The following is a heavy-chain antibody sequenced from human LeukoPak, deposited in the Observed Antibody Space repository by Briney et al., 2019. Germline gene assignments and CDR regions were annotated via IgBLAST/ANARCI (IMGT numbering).Heavy chain of an antibody. V-gene: IGHV1-46*01. CDR1: GYTFTSYY. D-gene: IGHD3-16*01. Sequence: GASVKVSCKASGYTFTSYYMHWVRQAPGQGLEWMGIINPSGGSTSYAQKFQGRVTMTRDTSTSTVYMELSSLRSEDTAVYYCARDVGVGGGFYYFDYWGQGTLVTVSS. CDR2: INPSGGST. J-gene: IGHJ4*02. CDR3: ARDVGVGGGFYYFDY.